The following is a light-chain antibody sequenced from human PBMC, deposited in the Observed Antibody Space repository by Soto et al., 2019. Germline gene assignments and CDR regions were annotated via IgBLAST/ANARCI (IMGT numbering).Light chain of an antibody. CDR3: QQYYNWPLEDT. CDR1: QGVSSK. V-gene: IGKV3-15*01. Sequence: DIVLPQSPGTLSVSPGDRVTLSCRASQGVSSKVAWYQPKPGPAPRLLIFTASLRATGVPARFSGSGAGTELTPTISSLQAEDVAVYWCQQYYNWPLEDTCGQGTKLEI. J-gene: IGKJ2*01. CDR2: TAS.